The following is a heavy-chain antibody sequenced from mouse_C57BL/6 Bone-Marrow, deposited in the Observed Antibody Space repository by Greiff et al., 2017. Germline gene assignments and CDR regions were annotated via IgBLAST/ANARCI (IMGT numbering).Heavy chain of an antibody. J-gene: IGHJ1*03. CDR1: GFTFSSYT. V-gene: IGHV5-9*01. Sequence: EVQLVESGGGLVKPGGSLKLSCAASGFTFSSYTMSWVRQTPEKRLQWVAAISGGGNTYYPDSVKGRFTISRDNDKNILYLQMSSLRSEDTALYYCSRQVTTVLATKYFDVWGTGTTVTVSS. CDR2: ISGGGNT. CDR3: SRQVTTVLATKYFDV. D-gene: IGHD1-1*01.